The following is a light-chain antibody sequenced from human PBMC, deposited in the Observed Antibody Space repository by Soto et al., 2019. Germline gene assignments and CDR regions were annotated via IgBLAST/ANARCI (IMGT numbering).Light chain of an antibody. CDR1: QSISSC. CDR3: QQYNSYSST. J-gene: IGKJ2*02. V-gene: IGKV1-5*01. Sequence: DSQMTQSPSTLSASVGDRVTITCRASQSISSCLAWDQPKPGKAPKLLRYEASSLESAVPARFSGSGSGTEFTVTISSRQTDDFATYYCQQYNSYSSTFGQGTKLEIK. CDR2: EAS.